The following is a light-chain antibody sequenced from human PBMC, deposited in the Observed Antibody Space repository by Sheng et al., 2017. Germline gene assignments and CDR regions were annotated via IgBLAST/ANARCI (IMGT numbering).Light chain of an antibody. V-gene: IGKV1-6*01. CDR3: LQDYNYPLT. CDR2: AAS. Sequence: AIQMTQSPSSLSASVGDRVTITCRASQGIRNDLGWYQQKPGKAPKLLIYAASSLQSGVPSRFQRQWDLAQISLSPSAACSLKILLTYYCLQDYNYPLTFGQGTKVEIK. CDR1: QGIRND. J-gene: IGKJ1*01.